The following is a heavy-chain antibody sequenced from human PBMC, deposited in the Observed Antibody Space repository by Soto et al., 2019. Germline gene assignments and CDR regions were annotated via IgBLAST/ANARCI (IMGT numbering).Heavy chain of an antibody. J-gene: IGHJ4*02. Sequence: SQTLSLTCAISGDSVSGNSAAWNWIRQSPSRGLEWLGRTYYRSKWYNDYSVSVKSRITVTPDTSKNQFSLHLKSVTHEDTAVYYCARDGYDSSGYHWFSDYWGQGNLVTVYS. CDR2: TYYRSKWYN. V-gene: IGHV6-1*01. CDR1: GDSVSGNSAA. CDR3: ARDGYDSSGYHWFSDY. D-gene: IGHD3-22*01.